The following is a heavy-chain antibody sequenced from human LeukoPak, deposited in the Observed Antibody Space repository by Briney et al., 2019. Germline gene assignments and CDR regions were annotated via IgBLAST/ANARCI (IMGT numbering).Heavy chain of an antibody. CDR2: IIPILGIA. V-gene: IGHV1-69*04. CDR1: GGTFSSYA. J-gene: IGHJ4*02. D-gene: IGHD5-18*01. Sequence: SVNVSCKASGGTFSSYAISWVRQAPGQGLEWMGRIIPILGIANYAQKFQGRVTITADKSTSTAYMELSSLRSEHTAVYYCARDRWRQDSYGYVDYWGQGTLVTVSS. CDR3: ARDRWRQDSYGYVDY.